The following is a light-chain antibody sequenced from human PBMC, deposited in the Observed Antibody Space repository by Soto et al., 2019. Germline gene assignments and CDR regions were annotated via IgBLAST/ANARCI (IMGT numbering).Light chain of an antibody. CDR1: QDMSNY. J-gene: IGKJ1*01. CDR3: QQSYSLPVWT. CDR2: AAS. Sequence: DIQMTQSPSSLSASVGDRVTITCRASQDMSNYLAWYQQKPGKAPKLLIYAASTLQSGVPSRFSGSGSGTDFTLSVSSLQPEDFATYYCQQSYSLPVWTFGQGTKVDIK. V-gene: IGKV1-9*01.